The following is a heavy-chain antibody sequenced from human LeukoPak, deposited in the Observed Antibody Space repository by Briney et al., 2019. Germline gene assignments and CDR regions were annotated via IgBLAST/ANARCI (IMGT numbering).Heavy chain of an antibody. J-gene: IGHJ6*03. Sequence: SVKVSCKASGYTFTGYYMQWVRQAPGQGREWMGWINPNSGGTNYAQKFQGRVTMTRDTSISTAYMELSRLRSDDTAVYSCARDGSTVLRSFDWLPSYYYYSHMDVWGKGTTVTISS. CDR2: INPNSGGT. D-gene: IGHD3-9*01. CDR1: GYTFTGYY. CDR3: ARDGSTVLRSFDWLPSYYYYSHMDV. V-gene: IGHV1-2*02.